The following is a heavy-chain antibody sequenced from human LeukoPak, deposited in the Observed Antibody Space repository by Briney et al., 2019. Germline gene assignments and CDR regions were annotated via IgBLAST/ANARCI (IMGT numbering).Heavy chain of an antibody. CDR2: INQGGSAT. CDR1: GFTFSSYG. J-gene: IGHJ4*02. Sequence: PGGSLRLSCAASGFTFSSYGMHWVRQAPGKGLEWVANINQGGSATYYMNSVKGRFTIARDNAKNSLYLQMNSLEAEDTAVYHCARTTWSEGVLQQWYFDYWGQGTLVTVSS. CDR3: ARTTWSEGVLQQWYFDY. V-gene: IGHV3-7*01. D-gene: IGHD6-13*01.